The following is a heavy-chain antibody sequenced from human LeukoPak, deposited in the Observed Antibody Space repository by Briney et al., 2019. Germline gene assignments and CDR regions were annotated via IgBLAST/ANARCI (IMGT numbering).Heavy chain of an antibody. Sequence: ASVKVSCKASGYTFTGHYIHWVRQAPGQGLEWMGWISAYNGNTNYAQKLQGRVTMTTDTSTSTAYMELRSLRSDDTAAYYCARDAYNDRSYYPLDYWGQGTLVTVSS. CDR2: ISAYNGNT. J-gene: IGHJ4*02. V-gene: IGHV1-18*04. CDR3: ARDAYNDRSYYPLDY. D-gene: IGHD1-26*01. CDR1: GYTFTGHY.